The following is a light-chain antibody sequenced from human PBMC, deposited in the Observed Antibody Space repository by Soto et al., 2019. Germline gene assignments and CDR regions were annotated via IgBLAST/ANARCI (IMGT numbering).Light chain of an antibody. J-gene: IGLJ1*01. CDR3: SSYTGSNTYV. Sequence: QSVLTQPPSASGSPGQSVTISCTGTSSDVGAYNHVSWYQQHPGKAPKLMISEVSQRPSGVPDRFSGSKSGNTASLTVSGLQAEDEADYYCSSYTGSNTYVFGGGTKLTVL. CDR2: EVS. V-gene: IGLV2-8*01. CDR1: SSDVGAYNH.